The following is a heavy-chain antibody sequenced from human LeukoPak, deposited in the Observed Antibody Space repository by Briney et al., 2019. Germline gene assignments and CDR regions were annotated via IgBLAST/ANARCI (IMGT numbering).Heavy chain of an antibody. Sequence: PSETLSLTCTVSGGSISSYYWSWIRQPPGKGLEWIGYIYYSGSTNYNPSLKSRVTISVDTSKNQFSLKLSSVTAADTAVYYCASDPRRYCSGGSCSKGGYYYYYMDAWGKGTTVTVSS. CDR3: ASDPRRYCSGGSCSKGGYYYYYMDA. CDR1: GGSISSYY. CDR2: IYYSGST. V-gene: IGHV4-59*01. J-gene: IGHJ6*03. D-gene: IGHD2-15*01.